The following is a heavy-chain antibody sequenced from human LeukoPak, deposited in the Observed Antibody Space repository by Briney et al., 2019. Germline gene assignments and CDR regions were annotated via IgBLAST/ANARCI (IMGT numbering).Heavy chain of an antibody. J-gene: IGHJ6*02. V-gene: IGHV3-7*03. Sequence: PGGSLRLSCAASGFTFSSYWMSWVRQAPGKGLEWVANIKQDGSEKYYVDSVKGRFTISRDNAKNSLYLQMNSLRAEDTAVYYCARGIILAYYYYGMDVWGQGTTVTVSS. CDR2: IKQDGSEK. CDR3: ARGIILAYYYYGMDV. D-gene: IGHD2-21*01. CDR1: GFTFSSYW.